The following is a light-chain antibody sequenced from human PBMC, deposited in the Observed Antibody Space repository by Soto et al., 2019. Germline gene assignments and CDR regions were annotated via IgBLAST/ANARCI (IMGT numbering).Light chain of an antibody. V-gene: IGLV2-14*01. CDR1: SGDVGAYNF. CDR3: GSYTTINTMI. Sequence: QSALTQPASVSGSPGQSITISCAGTSGDVGAYNFVTWFQQHPGKVPKLIIYDVTDRPSGVSDRFSGSKSGNTASLTISGLLAEDDADYSCGSYTTINTMIFGGGTKVTVL. CDR2: DVT. J-gene: IGLJ2*01.